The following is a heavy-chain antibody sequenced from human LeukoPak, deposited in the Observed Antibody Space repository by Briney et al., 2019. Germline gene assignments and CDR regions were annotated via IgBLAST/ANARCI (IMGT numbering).Heavy chain of an antibody. V-gene: IGHV3-23*01. CDR1: GFTLSNYA. D-gene: IGHD3-16*02. CDR3: ANSHSLGAWGSYRPFDY. J-gene: IGHJ4*02. CDR2: ITASGGST. Sequence: TGGSLRLSCAASGFTLSNYAMSWVRQAPGKGLEWVSGITASGGSTYYADSVKGRFTISRDNSKNTLYLQMNSLRVEDTAVYYCANSHSLGAWGSYRPFDYWGQGTLVIVSS.